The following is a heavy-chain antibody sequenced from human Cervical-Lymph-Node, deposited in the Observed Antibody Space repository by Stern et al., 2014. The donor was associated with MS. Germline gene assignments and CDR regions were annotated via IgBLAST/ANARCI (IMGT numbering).Heavy chain of an antibody. Sequence: QVQLVESGAEMKKPGSSMKVSCKASGGPFSTYLISWVRQAPGQGLEWMGGLIPMYELTNCAQKLQGRVTITADKSTSTAYMELSSLRSEDTAVYYCARNAEEVVGATPWLHYDMDVWGQGTTVTVSS. V-gene: IGHV1-69*17. D-gene: IGHD2-15*01. CDR3: ARNAEEVVGATPWLHYDMDV. CDR1: GGPFSTYL. J-gene: IGHJ6*02. CDR2: LIPMYELT.